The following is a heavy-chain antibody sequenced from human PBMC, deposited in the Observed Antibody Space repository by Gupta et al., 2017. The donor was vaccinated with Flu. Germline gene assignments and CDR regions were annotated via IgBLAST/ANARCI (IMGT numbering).Heavy chain of an antibody. CDR2: IIPKFDTP. D-gene: IGHD1-7*01. Sequence: QVQLVQSGAEVKKPGSSVKVSCTVSGGTFSSNAINWVRQVPGQGLEWMGGIIPKFDTPNHAQKFQDRVTITADKSTNTAYMELRSLRSEDTAVYYCARDYDGTGTYYYYYSGMDVWGQGTTVNVS. J-gene: IGHJ6*02. V-gene: IGHV1-69*06. CDR1: GGTFSSNA. CDR3: ARDYDGTGTYYYYYSGMDV.